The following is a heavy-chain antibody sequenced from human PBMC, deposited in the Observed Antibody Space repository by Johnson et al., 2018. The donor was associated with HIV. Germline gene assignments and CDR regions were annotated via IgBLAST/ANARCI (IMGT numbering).Heavy chain of an antibody. D-gene: IGHD3-22*01. V-gene: IGHV3-66*02. Sequence: EEQLVESGGGLVQPGGSLRLSCAASAFTVSDNYLSWVRQAPGKGLEWVSVIYTGGITYYADSVKGRFTISRDNSKNTMYLQMGSLRAEDMAVYYCARNPYSSSAFDIWGQGTMVTVSS. J-gene: IGHJ3*02. CDR1: AFTVSDNY. CDR2: IYTGGIT. CDR3: ARNPYSSSAFDI.